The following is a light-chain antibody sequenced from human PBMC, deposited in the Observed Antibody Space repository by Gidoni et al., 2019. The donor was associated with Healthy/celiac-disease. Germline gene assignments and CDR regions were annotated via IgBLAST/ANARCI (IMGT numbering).Light chain of an antibody. J-gene: IGKJ1*01. V-gene: IGKV1-39*01. CDR3: QQSYSTRPWT. CDR2: AAS. Sequence: DIQMTQSPSSLSASVGDRVTITCRARQSISSYVNWYQQKPGKAPKLLIYAASSLQSGVPSRFSGSGSGTDFTLTISSLQPEDFATYYCQQSYSTRPWTFGQGTKVEIK. CDR1: QSISSY.